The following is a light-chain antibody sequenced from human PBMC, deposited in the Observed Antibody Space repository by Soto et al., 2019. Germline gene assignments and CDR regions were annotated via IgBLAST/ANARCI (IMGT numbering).Light chain of an antibody. V-gene: IGLV1-44*01. J-gene: IGLJ3*02. CDR3: AAWDDSLNGWV. CDR1: SSNIASNT. CDR2: SND. Sequence: QTVVTQPPSASGTPGQRVTISCSGSSSNIASNTVNWYQHLPGTAPKLLIHSNDQRPSGVPDRFSASKSGTSASLAISGLQSEDEADYYCAAWDDSLNGWVFGGGTKLTVL.